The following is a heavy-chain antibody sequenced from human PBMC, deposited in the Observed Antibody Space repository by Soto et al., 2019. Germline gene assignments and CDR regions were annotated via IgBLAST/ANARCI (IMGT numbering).Heavy chain of an antibody. Sequence: QVQLVESGGGVVQPGRSLRLSCAGSGFTFTNYGMHWFRQAPGKGLEWVAFASYDGSNKYYADSVKGRFTSSRDDSKNTPYLQMDSLRAEDTAVYYCAKGGAPRYCSRGSCHPAGAYWGQGTLVTVSS. V-gene: IGHV3-30*18. CDR1: GFTFTNYG. CDR3: AKGGAPRYCSRGSCHPAGAY. D-gene: IGHD2-15*01. J-gene: IGHJ4*02. CDR2: ASYDGSNK.